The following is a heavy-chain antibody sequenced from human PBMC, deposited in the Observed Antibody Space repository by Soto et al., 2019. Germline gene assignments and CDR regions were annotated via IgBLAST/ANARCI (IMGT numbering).Heavy chain of an antibody. Sequence: EVPVVESGGGLVQPGRSLRLSCAASGFSFDDYAMHWVRQAPGKGLEWVSGISWNSGTIGYADSVKGRFTISRDNAKNSLYLQMNSLRAEDTALYYCAKSTGGTANGMGLWGPGTTVTVSS. CDR1: GFSFDDYA. J-gene: IGHJ6*02. CDR3: AKSTGGTANGMGL. V-gene: IGHV3-9*01. CDR2: ISWNSGTI. D-gene: IGHD2-8*02.